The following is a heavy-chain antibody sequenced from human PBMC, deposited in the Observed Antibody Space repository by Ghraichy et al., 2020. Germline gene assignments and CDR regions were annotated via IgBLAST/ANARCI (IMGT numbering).Heavy chain of an antibody. CDR3: ARGVAEYSGSYSDAFDI. Sequence: GESLNISCAASGFTFSSYSMNWVRQAPGKGLEWVSSISSSSSYIYYADSVKGRFTISRDNAKNSLYLQMNSLRAEDTAVYYCARGVAEYSGSYSDAFDIWGQGTMVTVSS. J-gene: IGHJ3*02. V-gene: IGHV3-21*01. CDR1: GFTFSSYS. D-gene: IGHD1-26*01. CDR2: ISSSSSYI.